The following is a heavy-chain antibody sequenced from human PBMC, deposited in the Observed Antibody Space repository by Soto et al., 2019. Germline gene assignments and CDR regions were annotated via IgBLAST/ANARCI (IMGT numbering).Heavy chain of an antibody. CDR3: AREIPRSACFDY. Sequence: ASVKVSCKASGYTFTSYYMHWVRQAPGQGLEWMGIINPSGGSTNYAQKFQGRVTITADESTSTAYMELSSLRSEDTAVYYCAREIPRSACFDYWGQGTLVTVSS. J-gene: IGHJ4*02. V-gene: IGHV1-46*01. CDR2: INPSGGST. CDR1: GYTFTSYY.